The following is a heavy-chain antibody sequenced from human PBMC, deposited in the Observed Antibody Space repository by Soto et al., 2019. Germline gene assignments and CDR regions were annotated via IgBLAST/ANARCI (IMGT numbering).Heavy chain of an antibody. J-gene: IGHJ5*02. CDR3: AKSFCSSSSCFFLWVDP. CDR1: GFDFSSYA. D-gene: IGHD2-2*01. CDR2: ISGTGVPT. Sequence: AGGSLRLSCAASGFDFSSYAMSRVRQAPGKGLECISLISGTGVPTLYAESVKGRFSVSRDNSKDTLFLEMNNLGVDDTAMYYCAKSFCSSSSCFFLWVDPWGPGTLVTVS. V-gene: IGHV3-23*01.